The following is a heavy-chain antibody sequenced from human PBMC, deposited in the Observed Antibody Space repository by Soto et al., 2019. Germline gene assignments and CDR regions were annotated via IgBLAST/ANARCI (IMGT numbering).Heavy chain of an antibody. CDR3: ARDKY. J-gene: IGHJ4*02. V-gene: IGHV3-7*03. Sequence: GGSLRLSCAASGFTFISNWMSWVRQAPGKGLEWVANIKQDGSEKYYVDSVKGRFTISRDNAKNSLYLQMNSLRAEDTAVYYCARDKYWGQGTLVTVSS. CDR1: GFTFISNW. CDR2: IKQDGSEK.